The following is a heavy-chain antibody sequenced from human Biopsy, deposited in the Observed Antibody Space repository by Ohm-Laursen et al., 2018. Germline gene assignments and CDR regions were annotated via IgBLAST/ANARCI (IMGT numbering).Heavy chain of an antibody. J-gene: IGHJ4*02. V-gene: IGHV1-69*04. CDR1: GGPFNNHA. Sequence: ASVKVSCKASGGPFNNHAFSWVRQAPGQGLEWLGRIVPILGTVNYAQRFQGRVALTADKSTGTAYMESNRLISDDTAVYYCATDADGYYTEFDFWGQGTLITVSS. CDR2: IVPILGTV. CDR3: ATDADGYYTEFDF. D-gene: IGHD5-24*01.